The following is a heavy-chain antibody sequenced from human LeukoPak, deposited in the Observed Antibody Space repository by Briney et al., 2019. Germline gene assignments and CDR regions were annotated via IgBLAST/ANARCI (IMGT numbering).Heavy chain of an antibody. CDR2: INPNSGGT. Sequence: ASVKVSCKXSGYTFTGYYMHWVRQAPGQGLEWMGRINPNSGGTNYAQKFQGRVTMTRDTSISTAYMELSRLRSDDTAVYYCARGGDCSGGSCQHNWFDPWGQGTLVTVSS. V-gene: IGHV1-2*06. CDR1: GYTFTGYY. D-gene: IGHD2-15*01. CDR3: ARGGDCSGGSCQHNWFDP. J-gene: IGHJ5*02.